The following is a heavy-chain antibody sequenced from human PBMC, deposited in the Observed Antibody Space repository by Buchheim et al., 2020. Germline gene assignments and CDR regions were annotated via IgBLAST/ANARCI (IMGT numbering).Heavy chain of an antibody. J-gene: IGHJ4*02. D-gene: IGHD1-26*01. V-gene: IGHV3-11*03. CDR2: ISGSGSLT. CDR3: ARKVGVTFDY. Sequence: QVHLLESGGGLVKPGGSLRLSCVVSGFPFSSYHMSWIRQAPGKGPEWISPISGSGSLTYYADSVKGRFTISRDNSRNLLFLQMNSLRAEDTAIYYCARKVGVTFDYWGQGTL. CDR1: GFPFSSYH.